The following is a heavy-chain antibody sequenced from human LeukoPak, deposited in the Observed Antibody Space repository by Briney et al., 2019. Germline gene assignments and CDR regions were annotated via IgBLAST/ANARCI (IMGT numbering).Heavy chain of an antibody. CDR2: IYTSGST. Sequence: KPSETLSLTCTVSGGSISSYYWSWIRQPAGKGLEWIGRIYTSGSTNYNPSLKSRVTISVDTSKNQFSLKLSSVAAADTAVYYCARELWAYSSGWYGSWFDPWGQGTLVTVSS. CDR3: ARELWAYSSGWYGSWFDP. D-gene: IGHD6-19*01. J-gene: IGHJ5*02. V-gene: IGHV4-4*07. CDR1: GGSISSYY.